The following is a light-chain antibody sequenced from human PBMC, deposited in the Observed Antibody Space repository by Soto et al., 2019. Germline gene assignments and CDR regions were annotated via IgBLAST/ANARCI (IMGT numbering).Light chain of an antibody. Sequence: SYELTQPPSVSVAPGKTARITCGGNNIGSKSVHWYQQKPGQAPVLVIYYDSDRPSGIPERFSGSNSGHTATLTISRVEAGDEADYYCQVLDSSSDVVFGGGTKLTVL. CDR1: NIGSKS. J-gene: IGLJ2*01. CDR2: YDS. V-gene: IGLV3-21*04. CDR3: QVLDSSSDVV.